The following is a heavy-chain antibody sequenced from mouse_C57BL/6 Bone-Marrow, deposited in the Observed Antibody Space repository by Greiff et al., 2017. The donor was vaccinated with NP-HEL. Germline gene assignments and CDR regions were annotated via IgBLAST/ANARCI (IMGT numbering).Heavy chain of an antibody. J-gene: IGHJ3*01. CDR1: GYTFTDYN. Sequence: EVKLMESGPELVKPGASVKMSCKASGYTFTDYNMHWVKQSHGKSLEWIGYINPNNGGTSYNQKFKGKATLTVNKSSSTAYMELRSLTSEDSAVYYCASSLSTVVEGFAYWGQGTLVTVSA. V-gene: IGHV1-22*01. D-gene: IGHD1-1*01. CDR3: ASSLSTVVEGFAY. CDR2: INPNNGGT.